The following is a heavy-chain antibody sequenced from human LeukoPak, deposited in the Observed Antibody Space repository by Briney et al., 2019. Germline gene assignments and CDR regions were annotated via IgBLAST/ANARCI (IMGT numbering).Heavy chain of an antibody. V-gene: IGHV1-69*13. Sequence: SVKVSCKASGPTFSSYAISWVRQAPGQGLEWMGGIIPIFGTANYAQKFQGRVTITADESTSTAYMELSSLRSEDTAVYYCAAVVPAVMGYFDYWGQGTLVTVSS. CDR3: AAVVPAVMGYFDY. CDR1: GPTFSSYA. D-gene: IGHD2-2*01. J-gene: IGHJ4*02. CDR2: IIPIFGTA.